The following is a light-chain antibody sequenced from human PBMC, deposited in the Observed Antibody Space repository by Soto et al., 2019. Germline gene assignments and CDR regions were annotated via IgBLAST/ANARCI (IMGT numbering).Light chain of an antibody. CDR1: QSISSY. CDR2: GAS. J-gene: IGKJ2*01. Sequence: DIQMTQSPSSLSASVGDRVTITCRASQSISSYLNWYQQKPGQVPKLLIYGASSLQSGVPSRFSGSGSGTDFTLTISSLQPEDFATYYCQQSYSTPRTFGQGTKLEIK. V-gene: IGKV1-39*01. CDR3: QQSYSTPRT.